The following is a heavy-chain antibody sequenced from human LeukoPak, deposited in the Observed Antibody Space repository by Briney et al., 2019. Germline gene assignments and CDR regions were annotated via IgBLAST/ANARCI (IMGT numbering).Heavy chain of an antibody. J-gene: IGHJ6*03. D-gene: IGHD1-1*01. CDR1: GGSISTSTYY. CDR2: FSYGGST. V-gene: IGHV4-39*07. CDR3: ARDTLERLSYYYMDV. Sequence: PSETLSLTCTVSGGSISTSTYYWGWIRQPPGKGLEWIGSFSYGGSTYYNPSLKSRVTISVDTSKNQFSLKLSSVTAADTAVYYCARDTLERLSYYYMDVWGKGTTVTVSS.